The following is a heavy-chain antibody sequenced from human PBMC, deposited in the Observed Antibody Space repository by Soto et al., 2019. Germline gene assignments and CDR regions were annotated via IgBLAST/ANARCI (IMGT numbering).Heavy chain of an antibody. Sequence: PSETLSLTCAVSGGSISSSNWWSWVRQPPGKGLEWNGEIYHSGSTNYNPSLKSRVTISVDKSKNQFSLKLSSVTAADTAVYYCARDQLSVAYFDYWGQGTLVTVSS. CDR3: ARDQLSVAYFDY. V-gene: IGHV4-4*02. J-gene: IGHJ4*02. CDR2: IYHSGST. CDR1: GGSISSSNW. D-gene: IGHD2-15*01.